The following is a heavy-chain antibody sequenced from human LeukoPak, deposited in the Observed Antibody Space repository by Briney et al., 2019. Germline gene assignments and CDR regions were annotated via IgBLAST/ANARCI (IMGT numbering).Heavy chain of an antibody. CDR1: GGTFSSYA. CDR2: IIPIFGTA. CDR3: AKTPGGSSSWYFTQSGYYYYGMDV. Sequence: SVKVSCKASGGTFSSYAISWVRQAPGQGLEWMGGIIPIFGTANYAQKFQGRVTITADKSTSTAYMELSSLRSEDTAVYYCAKTPGGSSSWYFTQSGYYYYGMDVWGKGTTVTVSS. D-gene: IGHD6-13*01. J-gene: IGHJ6*04. V-gene: IGHV1-69*06.